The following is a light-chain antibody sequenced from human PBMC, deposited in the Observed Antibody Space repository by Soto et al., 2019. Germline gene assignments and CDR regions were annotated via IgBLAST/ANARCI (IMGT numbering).Light chain of an antibody. CDR2: EGS. J-gene: IGLJ2*01. V-gene: IGLV2-23*01. CDR3: CSYAGSKGVV. CDR1: SSDVGSYNL. Sequence: QAASVSGSPGQSITISCTGTSSDVGSYNLVSLYQQHPGKAPKLMIYEGSKRPSGVSNRFSGSKSGNTASLTISGLQAEDEADYYCCSYAGSKGVVFGGGTQLTVL.